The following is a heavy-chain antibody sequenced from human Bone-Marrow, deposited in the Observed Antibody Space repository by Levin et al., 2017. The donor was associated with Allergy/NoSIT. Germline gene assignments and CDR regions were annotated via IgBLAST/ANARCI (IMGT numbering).Heavy chain of an antibody. V-gene: IGHV2-70*01. CDR2: IDWDDDK. J-gene: IGHJ4*02. D-gene: IGHD3-10*01. Sequence: QTLSLTCTFSGFSLRTSGMCVSWIRQPPGKALEWLALIDWDDDKYYSTSLKTRLTISKDTSKNQVVLTMTNMDPVDTATYYCARIRTMVRGGTFFDYWGQGTLVTVSS. CDR1: GFSLRTSGMC. CDR3: ARIRTMVRGGTFFDY.